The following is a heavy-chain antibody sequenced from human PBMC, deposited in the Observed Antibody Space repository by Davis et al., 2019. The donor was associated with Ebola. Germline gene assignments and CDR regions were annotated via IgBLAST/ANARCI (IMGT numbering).Heavy chain of an antibody. Sequence: SETLSLTCAVYGGSFSGYYWSWIRQPPGKGLEWIGEINHSGSTNYNPSLKSRVTISVDTSKNQFSLKLSSVTAADTAVYYCARHSGGYADLPTDALDIWGQGTMVTVSS. J-gene: IGHJ3*02. D-gene: IGHD2-15*01. V-gene: IGHV4-34*01. CDR2: INHSGST. CDR3: ARHSGGYADLPTDALDI. CDR1: GGSFSGYY.